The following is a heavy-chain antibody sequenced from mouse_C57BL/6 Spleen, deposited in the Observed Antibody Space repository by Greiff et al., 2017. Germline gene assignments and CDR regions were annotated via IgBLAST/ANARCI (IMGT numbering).Heavy chain of an antibody. D-gene: IGHD1-1*01. CDR2: ISSGSSTI. Sequence: EVQLVESGGGLVKPGGSLKLSCAASGFTFSDYGMHWVRQAPEKGLEWVAYISSGSSTIYYADTVKGRFTISRDNAKNTLFLQMTSLRSEDTAMYYCARGSPITTVVAPKAYWGQGTLVTVSA. CDR3: ARGSPITTVVAPKAY. V-gene: IGHV5-17*01. J-gene: IGHJ3*01. CDR1: GFTFSDYG.